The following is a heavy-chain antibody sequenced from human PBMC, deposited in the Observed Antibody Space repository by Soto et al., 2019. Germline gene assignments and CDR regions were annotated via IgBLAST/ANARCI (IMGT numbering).Heavy chain of an antibody. Sequence: QVQLVESGGGVVQPGRSLRLSCAASGFTFSSYAMHWVRQAPGKGLEWVAVISYDGSYKYYADSVKGRFTISRDNSKKTLYLQMNSLRAEDTAVYCCARAYYRFNSGYGFSMDVWGQGTTVTVSS. CDR1: GFTFSSYA. V-gene: IGHV3-30-3*01. J-gene: IGHJ6*02. CDR2: ISYDGSYK. CDR3: ARAYYRFNSGYGFSMDV. D-gene: IGHD5-12*01.